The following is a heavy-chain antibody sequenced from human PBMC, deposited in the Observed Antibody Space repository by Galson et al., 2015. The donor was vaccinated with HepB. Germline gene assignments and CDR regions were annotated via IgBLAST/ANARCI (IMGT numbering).Heavy chain of an antibody. V-gene: IGHV3-66*01. Sequence: SLRLSCAASGFTVSSNYMSWVRQAPGKGLEWVSVIYSGGSTYYADSVKGRFTISRDNSKNTLYLQMNSLRAEDTAVYYCASTYSSSWEGVDYWGQGTLVTVSS. D-gene: IGHD6-13*01. J-gene: IGHJ4*02. CDR1: GFTVSSNY. CDR2: IYSGGST. CDR3: ASTYSSSWEGVDY.